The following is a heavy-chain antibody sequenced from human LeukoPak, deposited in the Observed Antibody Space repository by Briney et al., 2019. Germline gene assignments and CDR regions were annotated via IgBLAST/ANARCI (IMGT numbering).Heavy chain of an antibody. V-gene: IGHV3-7*01. J-gene: IGHJ6*03. CDR1: GFTFSSYW. Sequence: PGGSLRLSCAASGFTFSSYWMSWVRQAPGKGLEWVANIKQDGSEKYYVDSVKGRFTISRDNAKNSLYLQMNSLRAEGTAVYYCAREVRGRLNTHFDHIRFLEWLYYMDVWGKGTTVTVSS. CDR3: AREVRGRLNTHFDHIRFLEWLYYMDV. CDR2: IKQDGSEK. D-gene: IGHD3-3*01.